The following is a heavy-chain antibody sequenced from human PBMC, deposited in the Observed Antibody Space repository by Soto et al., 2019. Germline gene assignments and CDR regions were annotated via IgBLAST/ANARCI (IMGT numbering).Heavy chain of an antibody. J-gene: IGHJ6*02. CDR1: GGSFSGYY. V-gene: IGHV4-34*01. CDR2: INHSGST. Sequence: NPSETLSLTCAVYGGSFSGYYWSWIRQPPGKGLEWIGEINHSGSTNYNPSLKSRVTISVDTPKNQFSLKLSSVTAADTAVYYCARDTPILLTTVGTQRYYYGMDVWGQGTTVTVSS. CDR3: ARDTPILLTTVGTQRYYYGMDV. D-gene: IGHD4-17*01.